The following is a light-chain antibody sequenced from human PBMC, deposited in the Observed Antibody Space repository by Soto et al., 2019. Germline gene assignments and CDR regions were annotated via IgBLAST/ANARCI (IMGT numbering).Light chain of an antibody. Sequence: QSALTQPRSVSGSPGQSVTISCTGTSSDVGHYNFVSWYQQHPGKAPKIMIYDVTKRPSGVPDRFSGSKSGITASLTISGLQAEDEADYYGCSYAGSYTWVFGGGTKLTVL. CDR3: CSYAGSYTWV. J-gene: IGLJ3*02. CDR2: DVT. V-gene: IGLV2-11*01. CDR1: SSDVGHYNF.